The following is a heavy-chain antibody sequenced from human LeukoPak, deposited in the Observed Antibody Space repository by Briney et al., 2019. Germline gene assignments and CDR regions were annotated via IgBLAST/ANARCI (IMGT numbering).Heavy chain of an antibody. Sequence: GGSLRLSCAASGFTFSSYSMNWVRQAPGKGLEWVSSISSSSSYIYYADSVKGRFTISRDNAKNSLYLQMNSLRAEDTAVYYCARDRGIVVVPAARRMDVWGQGTTVTVSS. CDR3: ARDRGIVVVPAARRMDV. CDR1: GFTFSSYS. D-gene: IGHD2-2*01. CDR2: ISSSSSYI. J-gene: IGHJ6*02. V-gene: IGHV3-21*01.